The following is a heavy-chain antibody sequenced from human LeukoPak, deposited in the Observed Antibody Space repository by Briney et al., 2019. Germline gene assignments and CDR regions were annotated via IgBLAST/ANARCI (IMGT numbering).Heavy chain of an antibody. CDR2: VNPNSGGT. CDR1: GYTFTGYY. J-gene: IGHJ4*02. Sequence: ASVKVSCKASGYTFTGYYMHWVRQAPGQGLEWMGWVNPNSGGTNYAQTFQGRVTMTRDTSITTAYLEVSSLRSDDTAVYYCARGEYCSSWDHYYFDYWGQGTLVTVSS. CDR3: ARGEYCSSWDHYYFDY. D-gene: IGHD6-13*01. V-gene: IGHV1-2*02.